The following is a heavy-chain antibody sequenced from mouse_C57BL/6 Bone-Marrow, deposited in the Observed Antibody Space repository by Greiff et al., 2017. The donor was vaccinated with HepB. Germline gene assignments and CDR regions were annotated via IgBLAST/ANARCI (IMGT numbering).Heavy chain of an antibody. CDR2: IDPENGDT. CDR3: TTSTVVATLDWYFDV. Sequence: EVQLQQSGAELVRPGASVKLSCTASGFNIKDDYMYWVKQRPEQGLEWIGWIDPENGDTEYASKFQGKATITADTSSNTAYLQLSSLTSEDTAVYYCTTSTVVATLDWYFDVWGTGTTVTVSS. CDR1: GFNIKDDY. D-gene: IGHD1-1*01. V-gene: IGHV14-4*01. J-gene: IGHJ1*03.